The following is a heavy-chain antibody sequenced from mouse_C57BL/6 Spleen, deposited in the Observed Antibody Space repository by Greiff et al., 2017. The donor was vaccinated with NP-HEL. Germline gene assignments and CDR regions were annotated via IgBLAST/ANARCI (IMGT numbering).Heavy chain of an antibody. CDR1: GFTFSSYA. Sequence: EVKLMESGEGLVKPGGSLKLSCAASGFTFSSYAMSWVRQTPETRLEWVAYISSGGDYIYYADTVKGRFTISRDNARNTLYLQMSSLKSEDTAMYYCTRFYGNYVWFAYWGQGTLVTVSA. CDR3: TRFYGNYVWFAY. CDR2: ISSGGDYI. J-gene: IGHJ3*01. V-gene: IGHV5-9-1*02. D-gene: IGHD2-1*01.